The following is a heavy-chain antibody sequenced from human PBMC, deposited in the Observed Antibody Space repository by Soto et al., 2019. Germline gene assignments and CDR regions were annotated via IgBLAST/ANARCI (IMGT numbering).Heavy chain of an antibody. D-gene: IGHD1-26*01. CDR2: ISASSSNI. V-gene: IGHV3-48*01. CDR3: ARDPSRGSDWARYLDL. Sequence: EVQLVESGGGLVQPGGSLRLSCAASAFSFSNYAMDWVRQAPGRGLEWVSYISASSSNIRYADSVKGRFSISRDNAKSSLYLQMNRLRADETAVYYCARDPSRGSDWARYLDLWGRGTLVTVSS. J-gene: IGHJ2*01. CDR1: AFSFSNYA.